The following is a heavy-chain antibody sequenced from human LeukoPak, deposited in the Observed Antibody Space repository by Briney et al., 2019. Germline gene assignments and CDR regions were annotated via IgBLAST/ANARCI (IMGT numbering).Heavy chain of an antibody. CDR2: ISGSGSSI. V-gene: IGHV3-23*01. D-gene: IGHD1-1*01. Sequence: PGGSLRLSCEVSGLIFSTYWMTWVRQAPGKGLEWVSAISGSGSSIYYADSVKGRFTISRDNSKNTLFLQMNSLRAEDTAVYYCAKGLQLERPPTYYYYGMDVWGQGTTVTVSS. CDR1: GLIFSTYW. CDR3: AKGLQLERPPTYYYYGMDV. J-gene: IGHJ6*02.